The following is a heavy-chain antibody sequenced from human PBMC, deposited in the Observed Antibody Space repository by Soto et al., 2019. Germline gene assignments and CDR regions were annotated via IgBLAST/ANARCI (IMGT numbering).Heavy chain of an antibody. Sequence: QVQLQESGPGLVKPSDTLSLTCAVSGYSISSSNWWGWIRQPPGKGLEWIGYIYYSGTTYYNPSPKXRXTXSXXTSKNQFSLKLTSVTAVDPAVYYCARREIQGPIDYWGQGTLVTVSS. CDR1: GYSISSSNW. J-gene: IGHJ4*02. CDR3: ARREIQGPIDY. CDR2: IYYSGTT. D-gene: IGHD1-26*01. V-gene: IGHV4-28*01.